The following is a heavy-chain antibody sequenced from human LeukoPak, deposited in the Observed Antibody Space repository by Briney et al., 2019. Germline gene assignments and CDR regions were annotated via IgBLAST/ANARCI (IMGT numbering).Heavy chain of an antibody. CDR3: ARGGSYLSAFDI. D-gene: IGHD1-26*01. J-gene: IGHJ3*02. V-gene: IGHV3-23*01. Sequence: GGSLRLSCVASGFTFTSSAMSWVRQAPGKGLEWVSVISGSGGSTFYADSVKGRFTISRDNSKNTLYLQMNSLRAEDTAVYYCARGGSYLSAFDIWGQGTMVTVSS. CDR1: GFTFTSSA. CDR2: ISGSGGST.